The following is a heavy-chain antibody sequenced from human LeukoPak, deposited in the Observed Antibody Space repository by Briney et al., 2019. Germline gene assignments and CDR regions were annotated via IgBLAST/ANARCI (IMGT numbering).Heavy chain of an antibody. J-gene: IGHJ3*02. V-gene: IGHV3-64D*06. D-gene: IGHD7-27*01. Sequence: GGSLRLSCSASGFTLSTYAMHWVRQAPGKGLEYVSGISSNGGTTYYADSVKGRFTISRDNSKNTLYLRMSSLRPEDTAVYYCVKDHDWGAFHIWGQGTMVTVSS. CDR1: GFTLSTYA. CDR2: ISSNGGTT. CDR3: VKDHDWGAFHI.